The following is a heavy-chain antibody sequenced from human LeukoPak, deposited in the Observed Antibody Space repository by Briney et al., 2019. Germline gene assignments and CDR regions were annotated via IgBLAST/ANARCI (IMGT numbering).Heavy chain of an antibody. CDR3: ARGQPEAGRSHYYYGMDV. V-gene: IGHV1-2*02. Sequence: ASVKVSCKASGYTFTGYYMHWVRQAPGQGLEWMGWINPNSGGTNYAQKSQGRVTMTRDTSISTAYMELSRLRSDDTAVYYCARGQPEAGRSHYYYGMDVWGQGTTVTVSS. D-gene: IGHD6-19*01. J-gene: IGHJ6*02. CDR1: GYTFTGYY. CDR2: INPNSGGT.